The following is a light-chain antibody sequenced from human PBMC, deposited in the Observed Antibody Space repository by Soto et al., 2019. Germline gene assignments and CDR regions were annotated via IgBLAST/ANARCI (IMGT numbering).Light chain of an antibody. CDR1: QSVSNW. CDR3: QPYNVYPWT. CDR2: QAS. Sequence: DIQMTQSPSALSASVGDRVTITCRTSQSVSNWLAWYQQQQGKAPKLLIYQASGLDSGVPSRFSGGAYGPDFTLPIGSLQPDDFATYSSQPYNVYPWTFGQGTKVEIK. V-gene: IGKV1-5*03. J-gene: IGKJ1*01.